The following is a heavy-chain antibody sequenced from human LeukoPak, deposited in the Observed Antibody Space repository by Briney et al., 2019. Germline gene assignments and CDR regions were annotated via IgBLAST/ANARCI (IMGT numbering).Heavy chain of an antibody. CDR3: VKDPTGISGFDY. J-gene: IGHJ4*02. D-gene: IGHD1-1*01. Sequence: GSSMILSCSAAEMTFSSYAMHLRRKAPGKGLEYVSAFSSYGGRTYYADSVRGRFTISRDNYQLTLYLQMGSLRAEDTAVYYCVKDPTGISGFDYWGQGTLVSVSS. CDR1: EMTFSSYA. CDR2: FSSYGGRT. V-gene: IGHV3-64D*09.